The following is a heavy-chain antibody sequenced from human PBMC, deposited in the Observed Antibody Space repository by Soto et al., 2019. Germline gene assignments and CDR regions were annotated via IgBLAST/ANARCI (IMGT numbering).Heavy chain of an antibody. D-gene: IGHD5-18*01. CDR3: ARILRGYSYGYPFGDYSYYGMDG. J-gene: IGHJ6*02. CDR1: GFSLSNARMG. V-gene: IGHV2-26*01. CDR2: IFSNDET. Sequence: SGPTLVNPTETLTLTCTVSGFSLSNARMGVSWIRQPPGKALEWLAHIFSNDETSYSTSLKSRLTISXDNSKSQVVLTMTNMDPVDTATYYCARILRGYSYGYPFGDYSYYGMDGWGQGTTVT.